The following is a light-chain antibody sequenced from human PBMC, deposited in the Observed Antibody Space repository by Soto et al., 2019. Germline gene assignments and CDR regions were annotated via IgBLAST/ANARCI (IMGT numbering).Light chain of an antibody. Sequence: EIVLTQSPAILSLSPGERATLSCRASESVITYLAWFQQKPGQAPRLLIYDASNRATGIPARFSGSGSGTDFTLTISSLEPEDFAAYYCQQRYKWPPITFGQGTRLEIK. CDR1: ESVITY. CDR3: QQRYKWPPIT. V-gene: IGKV3-11*01. J-gene: IGKJ5*01. CDR2: DAS.